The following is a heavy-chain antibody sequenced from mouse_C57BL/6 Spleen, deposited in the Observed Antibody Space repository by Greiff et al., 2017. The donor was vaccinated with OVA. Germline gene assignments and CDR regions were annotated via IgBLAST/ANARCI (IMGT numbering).Heavy chain of an antibody. V-gene: IGHV5-12*01. J-gene: IGHJ3*01. CDR3: ARRGYDYDEAY. CDR1: GFTFSDYY. Sequence: EVKLVESGGGLVQPGGSLKLSCAASGFTFSDYYMYWVRQTPEKRLEWVAYISNGGGSTYYPETVKGRFTISRDNAKNTLYLQMSRLKSEDTAMYYCARRGYDYDEAYWGQGTLVTVSA. CDR2: ISNGGGST. D-gene: IGHD2-4*01.